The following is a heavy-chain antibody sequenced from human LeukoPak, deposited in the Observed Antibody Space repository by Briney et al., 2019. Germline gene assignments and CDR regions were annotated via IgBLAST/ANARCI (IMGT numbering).Heavy chain of an antibody. J-gene: IGHJ4*02. V-gene: IGHV1-18*01. Sequence: ASVEVSCKASGYTFNHHGISWVRQAPGQGLEWMGWISCFNGDTHYAQKFQGRVTMTTDTSTTTAYMELRSLRSDDTALYYCARDPTNTSGRYAYFDYWGQGTLVTVSS. D-gene: IGHD6-19*01. CDR2: ISCFNGDT. CDR1: GYTFNHHG. CDR3: ARDPTNTSGRYAYFDY.